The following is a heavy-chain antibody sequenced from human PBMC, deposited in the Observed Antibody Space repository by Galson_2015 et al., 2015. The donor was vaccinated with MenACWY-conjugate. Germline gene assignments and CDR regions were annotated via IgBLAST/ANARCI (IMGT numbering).Heavy chain of an antibody. Sequence: SLTCTVSGDSITKNNWWSWVRQAPGTGLEWIGEIYHSGSAKYNPSLQSRVTISMDKSKNQFSMNLTSVTAADTAVYYCARGRVPYWGIVQAATNW. CDR2: IYHSGSA. CDR3: ARGRVPYWGIVQAATNW. CDR1: GDSITKNNW. V-gene: IGHV4-4*02. D-gene: IGHD2-2*01. J-gene: IGHJ5*01.